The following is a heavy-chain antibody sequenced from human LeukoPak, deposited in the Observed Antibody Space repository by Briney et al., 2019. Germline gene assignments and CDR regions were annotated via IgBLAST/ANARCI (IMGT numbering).Heavy chain of an antibody. CDR1: GFTFSSYA. J-gene: IGHJ5*02. V-gene: IGHV3-30-3*01. D-gene: IGHD6-13*01. CDR3: ARDLIAAAGNNWFDP. CDR2: ISYDGSNK. Sequence: GGSLRLSCAASGFTFSSYAMHWVHQAPGKGLEWVAVISYDGSNKYYADSVKGRFTISRDNSKNTLYLQMNSLRAEDTAVYYCARDLIAAAGNNWFDPWGQGTLVTVSS.